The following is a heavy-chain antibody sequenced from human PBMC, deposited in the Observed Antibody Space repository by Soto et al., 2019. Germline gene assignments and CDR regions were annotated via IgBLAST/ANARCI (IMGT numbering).Heavy chain of an antibody. J-gene: IGHJ3*02. CDR1: GYTFTSYA. D-gene: IGHD2-2*01. CDR3: ARNDIVVVRGAFDI. Sequence: GASVKVSCKASGYTFTSYAMHWVRQAPGQRLEWMGWINAGNGNTKYSQKFQGRVTITRDTSASTAYMELSSLRSEDTAVYYCARNDIVVVRGAFDIWGQGTMVTVSS. V-gene: IGHV1-3*01. CDR2: INAGNGNT.